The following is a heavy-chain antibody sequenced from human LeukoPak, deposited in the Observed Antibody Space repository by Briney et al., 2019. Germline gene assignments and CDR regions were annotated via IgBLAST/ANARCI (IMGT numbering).Heavy chain of an antibody. CDR1: GFTFSDHY. V-gene: IGHV3-72*01. J-gene: IGHJ4*02. Sequence: GGSLRLSCAASGFTFSDHYMDWVRQAPGKGLEWVGRIRNKANSYATEYAVSVKGRFTMSRDDSKNSLYLQMNSLKTEDTAIYYCARGVTYYSDNGGYYYWGQGTLVTVSS. D-gene: IGHD3-22*01. CDR3: ARGVTYYSDNGGYYY. CDR2: IRNKANSYAT.